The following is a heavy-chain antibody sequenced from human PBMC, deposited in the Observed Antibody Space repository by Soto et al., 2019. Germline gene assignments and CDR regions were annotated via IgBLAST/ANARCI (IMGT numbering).Heavy chain of an antibody. D-gene: IGHD3-10*01. Sequence: SGPTLVNPTQTLTLTCTFSGFSISTNAMCVSWIRQPPGKALEWLALIDWDDDKYYSTSLKTRLTISKDTSKNQVVLTMTNMDPVDTATYYCARMTTILYGFDYWGQGTLVTVSS. J-gene: IGHJ4*02. CDR3: ARMTTILYGFDY. V-gene: IGHV2-70*01. CDR1: GFSISTNAMC. CDR2: IDWDDDK.